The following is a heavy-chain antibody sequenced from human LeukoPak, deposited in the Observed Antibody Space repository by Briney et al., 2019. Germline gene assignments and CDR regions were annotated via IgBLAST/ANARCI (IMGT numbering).Heavy chain of an antibody. Sequence: GGSLRLSCAASGFTFNTYSMNWVRQAPGKGLEWVSSISSSSTYIYYADSVKGRFTISRDNSKNTLYLQMNSLRAEDTAVYYCAKSPYSSGWPPFDYWGQGTLVTVSS. CDR3: AKSPYSSGWPPFDY. CDR1: GFTFNTYS. CDR2: ISSSSTYI. J-gene: IGHJ4*02. V-gene: IGHV3-21*04. D-gene: IGHD6-19*01.